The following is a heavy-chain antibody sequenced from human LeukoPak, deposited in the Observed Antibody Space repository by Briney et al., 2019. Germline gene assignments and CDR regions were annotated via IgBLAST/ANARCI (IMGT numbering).Heavy chain of an antibody. CDR1: GITVSSNY. J-gene: IGHJ3*02. D-gene: IGHD6-13*01. CDR2: IYSGGST. V-gene: IGHV3-53*04. CDR3: ARGGIAPRASDAFDI. Sequence: GGSLRLSCAASGITVSSNYMSWVRQAPGKGLEWVSVIYSGGSTYYADSVKGRLTISRHNSKNTLYLQMNSLRAEDTAVYYCARGGIAPRASDAFDIWGQGTMVTVSS.